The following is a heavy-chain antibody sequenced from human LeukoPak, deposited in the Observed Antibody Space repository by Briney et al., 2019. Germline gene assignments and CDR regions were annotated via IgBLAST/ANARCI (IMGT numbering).Heavy chain of an antibody. Sequence: GASVKVSCKASGDTFSSYAISWVRQAPGQGLEWMGVIIPMFGTANYAQKFQGRVTITADKSTTTAYMELSSLRSVDTAMYYCARDRYYDFWSGSHYFDYWGQGTLVTVSS. CDR1: GDTFSSYA. D-gene: IGHD3-3*01. CDR3: ARDRYYDFWSGSHYFDY. J-gene: IGHJ4*02. CDR2: IIPMFGTA. V-gene: IGHV1-69*06.